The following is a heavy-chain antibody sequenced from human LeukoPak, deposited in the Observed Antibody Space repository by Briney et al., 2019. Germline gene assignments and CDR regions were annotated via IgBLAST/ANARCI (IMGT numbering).Heavy chain of an antibody. CDR1: GGSITSNHYY. Sequence: SETLSLTCTVSGGSITSNHYYWSWIRQPPGKGLEWIGYIYYSGSTNYNPSPKSRVTISVDTSKNQFSLKLSSVTAADTAVYYCARAYSSYDFWSGYNDYYHYYMDVWGKGTTVTVSS. CDR2: IYYSGST. D-gene: IGHD3-3*01. CDR3: ARAYSSYDFWSGYNDYYHYYMDV. V-gene: IGHV4-61*01. J-gene: IGHJ6*03.